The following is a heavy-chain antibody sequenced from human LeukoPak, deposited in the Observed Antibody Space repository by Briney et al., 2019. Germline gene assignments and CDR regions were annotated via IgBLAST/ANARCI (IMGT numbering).Heavy chain of an antibody. D-gene: IGHD6-6*01. V-gene: IGHV4-4*07. J-gene: IGHJ4*02. CDR3: ARLSLEYSSSSGPL. Sequence: TSETLSLTSTVSGGSISTYYWSWIRQPAGKGLEWIGRIYTNGVTTYNPSLKSRITMSVDASKNQFSLKLSSVTAADTAVYYCARLSLEYSSSSGPLWGQGTLVTVSS. CDR1: GGSISTYY. CDR2: IYTNGVT.